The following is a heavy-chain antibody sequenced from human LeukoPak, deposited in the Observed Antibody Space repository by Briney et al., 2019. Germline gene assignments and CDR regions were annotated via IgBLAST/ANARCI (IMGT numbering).Heavy chain of an antibody. Sequence: PGGSLRLSCAASGFTFSSYSVNWVRQAPGKGLEWVSSISERSSYIYYADSMKGRFTISRDNAKNSLYLQMNSLRAEDTAVYYWPRSTRGKNGAFAIWGQGTVGTVSS. CDR3: PRSTRGKNGAFAI. D-gene: IGHD1-26*01. J-gene: IGHJ3*02. CDR2: ISERSSYI. V-gene: IGHV3-21*01. CDR1: GFTFSSYS.